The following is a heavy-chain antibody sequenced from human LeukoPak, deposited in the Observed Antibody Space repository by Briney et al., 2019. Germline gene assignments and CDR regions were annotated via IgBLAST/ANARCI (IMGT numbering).Heavy chain of an antibody. CDR2: MSSTSGNK. D-gene: IGHD6-19*01. V-gene: IGHV3-21*01. CDR3: ARSIAVTLPDY. J-gene: IGHJ4*02. Sequence: GGSLRLSCAASGLTFSNYGMHWVRQAPGKGLEWVSAMSSTSGNKYHADSVKGRFTISRDNAKNSLYLQMNSLRAEDTAVYYCARSIAVTLPDYWGQGTLVTVSS. CDR1: GLTFSNYG.